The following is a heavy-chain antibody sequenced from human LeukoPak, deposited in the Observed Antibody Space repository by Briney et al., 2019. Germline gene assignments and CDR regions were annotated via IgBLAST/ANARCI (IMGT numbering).Heavy chain of an antibody. CDR1: GLRFNGFS. Sequence: GGSLRLSCAASGLRFNGFSMTWVRRAPGKGLGWVSYISGGSDYIYYTDSVKGRFTISRDNAKKSLYLQLNSLRVEDTAVYYCARWGLGPSFDSWGRGTLVTVSS. J-gene: IGHJ4*02. V-gene: IGHV3-21*01. CDR3: ARWGLGPSFDS. CDR2: ISGGSDYI. D-gene: IGHD1-26*01.